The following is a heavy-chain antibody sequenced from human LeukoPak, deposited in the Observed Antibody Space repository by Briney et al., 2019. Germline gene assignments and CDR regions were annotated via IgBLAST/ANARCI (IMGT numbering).Heavy chain of an antibody. CDR3: ARTTDSGSSRYAFDI. CDR2: INHSGST. J-gene: IGHJ3*02. D-gene: IGHD1-26*01. V-gene: IGHV4-34*01. Sequence: PSETLSLTCAVYGGSFSGYYWSWIRQPPGKGLEWIGEINHSGSTNYNPSLKSRVTISVDTSKNQFSLKLSSVTAADTAVYYCARTTDSGSSRYAFDIWGQGTMVTVSS. CDR1: GGSFSGYY.